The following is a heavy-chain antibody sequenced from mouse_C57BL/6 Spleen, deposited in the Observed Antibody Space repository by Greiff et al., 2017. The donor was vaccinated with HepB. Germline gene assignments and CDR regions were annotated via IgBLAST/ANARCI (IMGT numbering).Heavy chain of an antibody. D-gene: IGHD3-2*02. CDR3: ARSGPTAQATPFAY. Sequence: QVQLQQSGAELVKPGASVKMSCKASGYTFTSYWITWVKQRPGQGLEWIGDIYHGSGSTKYNEKFKSKATLTVDTSSRTAYMQLSSLTSEDSAVYYCARSGPTAQATPFAYWGQGTLVTVSA. CDR1: GYTFTSYW. J-gene: IGHJ3*01. CDR2: IYHGSGST. V-gene: IGHV1-55*01.